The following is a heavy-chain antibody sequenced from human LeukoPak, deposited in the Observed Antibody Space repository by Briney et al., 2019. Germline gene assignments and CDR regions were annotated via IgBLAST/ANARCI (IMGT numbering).Heavy chain of an antibody. CDR3: ASTAYGSSNGYY. J-gene: IGHJ4*02. D-gene: IGHD2-2*01. Sequence: SGTLSLTCAVSGGSISSSNWRGWVRQPPGKGLEWIGEIYHSGSTNYNPSLKSRVTISVDKSKNQFSLKLSSVTAADTAVYYCASTAYGSSNGYYWGQGTLVTVSS. CDR2: IYHSGST. V-gene: IGHV4-4*02. CDR1: GGSISSSNW.